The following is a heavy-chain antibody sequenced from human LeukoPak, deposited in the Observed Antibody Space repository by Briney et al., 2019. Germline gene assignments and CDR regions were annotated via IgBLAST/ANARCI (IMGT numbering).Heavy chain of an antibody. Sequence: SGTLSLTCAVSGGSISSSNWWSWVRQPPGKGLEWIGYIYYSGSTNYNPSLKSRVTISVDTSKNQFSLKLSSATAADTAVYYCARGDNWNYWNFDYWGQGTLVTVSS. D-gene: IGHD1-7*01. CDR3: ARGDNWNYWNFDY. CDR1: GGSISSSNW. CDR2: IYYSGST. J-gene: IGHJ4*02. V-gene: IGHV4-4*02.